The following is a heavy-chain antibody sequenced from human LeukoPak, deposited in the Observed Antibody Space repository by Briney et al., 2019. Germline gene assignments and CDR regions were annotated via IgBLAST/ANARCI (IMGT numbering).Heavy chain of an antibody. CDR1: GGSISSYY. V-gene: IGHV4-59*01. Sequence: PSETLSLTCTVSGGSISSYYWSWIRQPPGKGLEWIGYIYYSGSTNYNPSLKSRVTISVDTSKNQFSLKLSSVTAADTAVYYCARCTSCSEVGTLDYWGQGTLVTVSS. J-gene: IGHJ4*02. CDR2: IYYSGST. D-gene: IGHD2-2*01. CDR3: ARCTSCSEVGTLDY.